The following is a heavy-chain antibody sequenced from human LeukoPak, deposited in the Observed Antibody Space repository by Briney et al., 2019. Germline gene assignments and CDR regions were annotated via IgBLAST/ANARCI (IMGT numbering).Heavy chain of an antibody. CDR3: VREVDSSSSGWDY. CDR1: GVTFSTYA. D-gene: IGHD6-6*01. J-gene: IGHJ4*02. Sequence: PGGSLRLSCAAAGVTFSTYAVNLVRQAPGKGLDWVTLISHDGRNNYYADSVKGRFTISRDNSKNTLYLQMNSLRPEDTAIYFCVREVDSSSSGWDYWGQGTLVTVSS. V-gene: IGHV3-30*19. CDR2: ISHDGRNN.